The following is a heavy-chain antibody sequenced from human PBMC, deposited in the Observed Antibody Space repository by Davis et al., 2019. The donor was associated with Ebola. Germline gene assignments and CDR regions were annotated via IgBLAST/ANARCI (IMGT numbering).Heavy chain of an antibody. CDR2: INSDGSST. CDR3: ARVNAMTGYSRFDS. D-gene: IGHD3-9*01. Sequence: HTGGSLRLSCAASGFTFSSYWMHWVRQAPGKGLVWVSRINSDGSSTSYADSVKGRFTISRDNAKNTLYLQMNSLRAEDAAFYHCARVNAMTGYSRFDSWGQGTLVTVSS. J-gene: IGHJ5*01. CDR1: GFTFSSYW. V-gene: IGHV3-74*01.